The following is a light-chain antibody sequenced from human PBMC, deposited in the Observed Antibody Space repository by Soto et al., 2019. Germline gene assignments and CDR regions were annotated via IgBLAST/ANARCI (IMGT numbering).Light chain of an antibody. V-gene: IGKV3-11*01. CDR1: QSFRGL. CDR3: QQRHMWPIT. Sequence: EIVMTQSPATLSVSPGERATFSCRASQSFRGLLAWYQQKPGQAPRLLIYDAYNRATGIPPRFSGSGSGTDFTLTISSLEPEDSAVYYCQQRHMWPITFGQGTRLEIK. J-gene: IGKJ5*01. CDR2: DAY.